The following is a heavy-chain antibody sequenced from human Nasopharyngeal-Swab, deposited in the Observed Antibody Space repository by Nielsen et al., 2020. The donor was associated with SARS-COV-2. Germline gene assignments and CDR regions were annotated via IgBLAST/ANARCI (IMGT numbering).Heavy chain of an antibody. J-gene: IGHJ6*03. Sequence: WVRQAPGQGLEWMGWMNPNSGNTGYAQKFQGRVTMTRNTSISTAYMELGSLRSEDTAVYYCARGPYYYDSSGYRAYYYYMDVWGKGTTVTVSS. CDR3: ARGPYYYDSSGYRAYYYYMDV. D-gene: IGHD3-22*01. CDR2: MNPNSGNT. V-gene: IGHV1-8*01.